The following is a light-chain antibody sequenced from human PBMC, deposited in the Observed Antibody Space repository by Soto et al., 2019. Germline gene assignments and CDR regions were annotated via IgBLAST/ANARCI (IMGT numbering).Light chain of an antibody. CDR1: QSISSW. CDR3: QQYNSYSWT. J-gene: IGKJ1*01. Sequence: DIQMTQSPSTLSASEGARVTITVRASQSISSWLAWYQQKPVKAPKLLIYKASSLESGVPSRFSGSGSGTEFTLTISSLQPDDFATYYCQQYNSYSWTFGQGTQGGYQ. V-gene: IGKV1-5*03. CDR2: KAS.